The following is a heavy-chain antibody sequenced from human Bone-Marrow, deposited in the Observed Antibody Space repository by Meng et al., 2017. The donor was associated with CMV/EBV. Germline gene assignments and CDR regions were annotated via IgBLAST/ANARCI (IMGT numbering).Heavy chain of an antibody. D-gene: IGHD3-10*01. CDR2: IKFDGGEI. Sequence: GGSLRLSCAASGFTFSSSWMSWVRQAPGKGLEWVANIKFDGGEIYYVDPVKGRFTISRDNAKNSLSLQMNGLRAEDTAVYYCARDPHFGALDYWGQGTLVTVSS. CDR3: ARDPHFGALDY. J-gene: IGHJ4*02. CDR1: GFTFSSSW. V-gene: IGHV3-7*01.